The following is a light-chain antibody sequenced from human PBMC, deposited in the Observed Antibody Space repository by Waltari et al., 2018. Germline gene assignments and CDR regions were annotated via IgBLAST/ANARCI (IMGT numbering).Light chain of an antibody. CDR1: SSDVRRYNR. CDR3: CSYAGGSTSWV. Sequence: QSALTQPASVSGSPGQSIPISCPGTSSDVRRYNRVSWYQQYPGKAPKLMIYEDSKRPSGSSDRFSGSKSGNTASLTISGLQAEDEADYYCCSYAGGSTSWVCGGGTKLTVL. CDR2: EDS. V-gene: IGLV2-23*01. J-gene: IGLJ3*02.